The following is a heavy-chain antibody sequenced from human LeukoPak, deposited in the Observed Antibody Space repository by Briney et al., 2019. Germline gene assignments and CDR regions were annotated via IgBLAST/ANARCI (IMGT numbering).Heavy chain of an antibody. Sequence: SETLSLTCTVSGGSISSGGYYWSWLRQHPGKGLEWIGYIYYSGSTYYNPSLKSRVTISVDTSKNQFSLKLSSVTAADTAVYYCARLPTTVVTPIWYFDLWGRGTLVTVSS. CDR1: GGSISSGGYY. J-gene: IGHJ2*01. D-gene: IGHD4-23*01. V-gene: IGHV4-31*03. CDR2: IYYSGST. CDR3: ARLPTTVVTPIWYFDL.